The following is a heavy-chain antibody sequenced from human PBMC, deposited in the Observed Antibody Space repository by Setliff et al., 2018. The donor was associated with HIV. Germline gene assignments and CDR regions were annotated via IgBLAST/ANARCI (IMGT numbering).Heavy chain of an antibody. D-gene: IGHD3-3*01. V-gene: IGHV4-59*11. CDR3: ARDRSSDYNFWSGYQYYFDY. J-gene: IGHJ4*02. CDR2: FYYSGST. CDR1: GASITSHY. Sequence: SETLSLTCTVSGASITSHYWNWIRQPPGKGLEWLGNFYYSGSTNYSPSLKSRISISVDTSKSQFSLKLTSLTAADTAVYYCARDRSSDYNFWSGYQYYFDYWGQGTLVTVSS.